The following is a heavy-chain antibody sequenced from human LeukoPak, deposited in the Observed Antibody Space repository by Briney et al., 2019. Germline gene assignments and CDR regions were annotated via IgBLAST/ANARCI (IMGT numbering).Heavy chain of an antibody. CDR2: IYSGGST. V-gene: IGHV3-53*01. D-gene: IGHD6-19*01. CDR1: GVTVSSNY. CDR3: ARGHDAGYSSGWETNDY. Sequence: AGGSLRLSCAASGVTVSSNYMSWVRQAPGKGLEWVSVIYSGGSTYYADSVKGRFTISRDNSKNTLYLQMNSLRAEDTAVYYCARGHDAGYSSGWETNDYWGQGTLVTVSS. J-gene: IGHJ4*02.